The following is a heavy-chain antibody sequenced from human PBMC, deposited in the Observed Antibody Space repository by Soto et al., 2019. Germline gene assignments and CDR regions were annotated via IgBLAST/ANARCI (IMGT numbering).Heavy chain of an antibody. CDR3: ARYGRQLWILNWFDP. D-gene: IGHD5-18*01. V-gene: IGHV3-30*14. CDR1: GFTFSSYA. CDR2: ISYDGSNK. J-gene: IGHJ5*02. Sequence: QVQLVESGGGVVQPGRSLRLSCAASGFTFSSYAMHWVRQAPGKGLEWVAVISYDGSNKYYADSVKGRFTISRDNSKNKLYLQMHSVRAEDTAVYYFARYGRQLWILNWFDPWGQGTLVTVSS.